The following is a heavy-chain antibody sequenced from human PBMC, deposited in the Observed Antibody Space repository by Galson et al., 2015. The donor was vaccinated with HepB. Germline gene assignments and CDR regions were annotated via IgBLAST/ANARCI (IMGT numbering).Heavy chain of an antibody. V-gene: IGHV3-23*01. CDR3: AKNYYGSGNYGMGV. CDR2: VSGNGERT. J-gene: IGHJ6*02. D-gene: IGHD3-10*01. Sequence: SLRLSCAASGFTFTNYAMTWVRQAPGKGLEWVSGVSGNGERTYYADSVKGRFTISRDNSKNTLYLQMNSLRAEDTAVYYCAKNYYGSGNYGMGVWGQGTTVTVSS. CDR1: GFTFTNYA.